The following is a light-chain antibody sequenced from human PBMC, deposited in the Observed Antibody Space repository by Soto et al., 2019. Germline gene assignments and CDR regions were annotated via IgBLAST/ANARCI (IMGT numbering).Light chain of an antibody. V-gene: IGKV1-39*01. CDR1: QTITNF. CDR2: AAS. Sequence: DIPMTQSPSSLSASVGDRVILTCRASQTITNFLNWYQQKPGKAPKLLIYAASSLHTGVPSRFSGSGSGTDFTLTISSLQPEDFATYYCQQGSSNRWTFGQGTKVEIK. J-gene: IGKJ1*01. CDR3: QQGSSNRWT.